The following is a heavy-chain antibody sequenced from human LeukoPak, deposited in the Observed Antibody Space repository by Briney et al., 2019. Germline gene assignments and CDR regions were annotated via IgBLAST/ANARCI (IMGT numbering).Heavy chain of an antibody. CDR2: ISPDTGNT. Sequence: ASVKVSCKASGYTFTIYAFNWVRQAPGQGLEWLGYISPDTGNTGYAQKFQGRVTMTRDTSISTTYMELSSLTSEDTAVYYCARGPRFDPWGQGTLVTVSS. J-gene: IGHJ5*02. CDR1: GYTFTIYA. V-gene: IGHV1-8*01. CDR3: ARGPRFDP.